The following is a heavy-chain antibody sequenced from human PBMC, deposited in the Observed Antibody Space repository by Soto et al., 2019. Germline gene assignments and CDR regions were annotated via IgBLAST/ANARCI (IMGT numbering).Heavy chain of an antibody. D-gene: IGHD2-15*01. V-gene: IGHV4-39*07. J-gene: IGHJ5*02. CDR1: GGSISSSSYY. CDR3: ARETLLHWFDP. Sequence: QLQLQESGPGLVKPSETLSLTCTVSGGSISSSSYYWGWIRQPPGKGLEWIGSIYYSGSTYYNPSLKSRVTISVDTSKNQFSLKLSSVTAADTAVYYCARETLLHWFDPWGQGTLVTVSS. CDR2: IYYSGST.